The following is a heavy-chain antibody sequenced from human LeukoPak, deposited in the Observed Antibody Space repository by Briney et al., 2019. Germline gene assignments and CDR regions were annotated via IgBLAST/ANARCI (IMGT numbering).Heavy chain of an antibody. CDR1: GGSFSGYY. CDR3: ARARYSYGPYYFDY. CDR2: INHSGST. J-gene: IGHJ4*02. D-gene: IGHD5-18*01. V-gene: IGHV4-34*01. Sequence: KPSETLSLTCAVYGGSFSGYYWSWIRQPPGKGPEWIGEINHSGSTNYNPSLKSRATISVDTSKNQFSLKLSSVTAADTAVYYCARARYSYGPYYFDYWGQGTLVTVSS.